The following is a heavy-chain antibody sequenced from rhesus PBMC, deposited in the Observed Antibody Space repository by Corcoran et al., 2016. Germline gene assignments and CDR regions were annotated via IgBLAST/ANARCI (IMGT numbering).Heavy chain of an antibody. CDR1: GASISSYW. V-gene: IGHV4-80*01. CDR3: ARGRIVLGLLTKFSLDV. CDR2: IKCKSGNT. D-gene: IGHD2-2*01. Sequence: QVQLQESCPVLVKPSATLSITCAVSGASISSYWWTCLRPPPGERLGCIGEIKCKSGNTKYNPSHNSRVIFSKDASKKQFALKLISVTAADTAVYYCARGRIVLGLLTKFSLDVWGRGVLVTISS. J-gene: IGHJ5-2*02.